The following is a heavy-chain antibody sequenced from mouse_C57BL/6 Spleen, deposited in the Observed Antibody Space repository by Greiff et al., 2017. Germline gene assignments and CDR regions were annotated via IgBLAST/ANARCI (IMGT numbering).Heavy chain of an antibody. CDR3: TRDRIPHYGNHAMDY. J-gene: IGHJ4*01. V-gene: IGHV5-9-1*02. D-gene: IGHD2-1*01. Sequence: EVMLVESGEGLVKPGGSLKLSCAASGFTFSSYAMSWVRQTPEKRLEWVAYISSGGDYIYYADTVKGRFTISRDNARNTLYLQMSSLKSEDTAMYYCTRDRIPHYGNHAMDYWGQGTSVTVSS. CDR2: ISSGGDYI. CDR1: GFTFSSYA.